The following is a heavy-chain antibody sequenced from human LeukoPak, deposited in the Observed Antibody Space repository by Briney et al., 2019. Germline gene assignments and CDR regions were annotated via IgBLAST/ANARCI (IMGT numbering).Heavy chain of an antibody. V-gene: IGHV1-2*02. CDR2: INPDSGGT. CDR1: GYTFTGYY. J-gene: IGHJ4*02. CDR3: ARDRVCGSTRCYAQSDYFDS. Sequence: ASVKVSCKASGYTFTGYYIHWLRQAPGQGLELMGWINPDSGGTNYAQKFQGRVTMTRDTSINTAYMELSRLRSDDTAVYSCARDRVCGSTRCYAQSDYFDSWGQGTLVTVSS. D-gene: IGHD2-2*01.